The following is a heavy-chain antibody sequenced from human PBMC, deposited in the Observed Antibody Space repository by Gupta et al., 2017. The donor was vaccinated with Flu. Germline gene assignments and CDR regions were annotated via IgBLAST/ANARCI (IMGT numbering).Heavy chain of an antibody. CDR3: ASDPGGGSVPAAPDY. D-gene: IGHD2-2*01. Sequence: EVQLVESGGGLVKPGGSLRLSCAASGFTFSDYTMNWVRQAPGKGLEWVSSITSSSRYIYYADSVKGRFTISRDNAQNSLYLQMNRLRAEETAVYYCASDPGGGSVPAAPDYWGQGTLVTVSS. J-gene: IGHJ4*02. CDR1: GFTFSDYT. CDR2: ITSSSRYI. V-gene: IGHV3-21*01.